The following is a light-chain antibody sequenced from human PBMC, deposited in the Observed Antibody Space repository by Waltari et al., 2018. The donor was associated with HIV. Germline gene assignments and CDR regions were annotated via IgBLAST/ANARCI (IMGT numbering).Light chain of an antibody. CDR2: KAS. Sequence: DIQMTQSPSTLSASVVDRVTISCRASQSISTWLSWYQQKPGKAPKLLIHKASSLEPGVSSRFSGSGSGTEFVLTISSLRTEDFATYYCLQYSDHSWTFGQGTKV. CDR1: QSISTW. CDR3: LQYSDHSWT. J-gene: IGKJ1*01. V-gene: IGKV1-5*03.